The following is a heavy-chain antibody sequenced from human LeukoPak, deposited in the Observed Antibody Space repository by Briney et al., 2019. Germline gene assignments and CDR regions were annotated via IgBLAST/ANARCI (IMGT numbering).Heavy chain of an antibody. V-gene: IGHV3-33*01. CDR2: IWYDGSNK. CDR1: GFTFSSYG. CDR3: ARDRYSYGYFGDY. J-gene: IGHJ4*02. Sequence: GRSLRLSCAASGFTFSSYGMHWVRQAPGKGLEWVAVIWYDGSNKYYADSVKGRFTISRDNSKNTLYLQMNSLRAEDTAVYYCARDRYSYGYFGDYWGQGTLVTVSS. D-gene: IGHD5-18*01.